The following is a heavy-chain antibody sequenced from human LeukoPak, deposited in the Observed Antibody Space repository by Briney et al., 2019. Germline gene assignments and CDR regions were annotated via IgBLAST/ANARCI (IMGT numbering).Heavy chain of an antibody. D-gene: IGHD6-19*01. CDR1: GFTFSSYA. CDR3: ARDIESGWYYYGMDV. V-gene: IGHV3-30-3*01. Sequence: GGSLRLSCAASGFTFSSYAMHWVRQAPGKGLEWVAVISYDGSNKYYADSVKGRFTISRDNPKDTLYLQMNSLRAEDTAVYYCARDIESGWYYYGMDVWGQGTTVTVSS. J-gene: IGHJ6*02. CDR2: ISYDGSNK.